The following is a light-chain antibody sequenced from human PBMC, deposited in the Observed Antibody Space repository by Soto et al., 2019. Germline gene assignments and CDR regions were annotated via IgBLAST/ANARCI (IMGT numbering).Light chain of an antibody. Sequence: IMMTQTPATFSVSPGERVTLSRRTSHSVNSHVAWYQQKPGQAPRLLLYGASTRATGIPARFSGSGSGTEFTLTISSLQSEDVAVYYCQQYNNWPRTFGQGTKVDIK. J-gene: IGKJ1*01. CDR1: HSVNSH. V-gene: IGKV3-15*01. CDR3: QQYNNWPRT. CDR2: GAS.